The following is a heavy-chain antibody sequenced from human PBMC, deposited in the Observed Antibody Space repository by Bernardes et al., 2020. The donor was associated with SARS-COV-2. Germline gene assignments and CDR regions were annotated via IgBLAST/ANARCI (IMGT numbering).Heavy chain of an antibody. Sequence: QIPSLTSAISGDSVSSRSAAWNWLRQSPSRGLEWLGRTYYRSQWYNDYALSLKSRITVSPDTSKNHFSLQLNSLTPEDTAVYYCARGTHANGWYDWGQGTRVNVSS. D-gene: IGHD6-19*01. J-gene: IGHJ4*02. CDR2: TYYRSQWYN. CDR3: ARGTHANGWYD. V-gene: IGHV6-1*01. CDR1: GDSVSSRSAA.